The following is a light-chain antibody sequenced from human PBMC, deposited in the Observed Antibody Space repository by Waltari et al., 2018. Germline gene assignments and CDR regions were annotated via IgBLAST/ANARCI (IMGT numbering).Light chain of an antibody. CDR3: QHYYNFPWT. V-gene: IGKV1D-8*03. CDR2: GAS. CDR1: QGISTY. Sequence: VIWMTQSPSLLSAIPGDRVTITCRMSQGISTYLAWYQQKPGRAPDLLIYGASILHSGVPSRFSGSGYGTDFTLTISSLQSEDVATYYCQHYYNFPWTFGQGTKVEIK. J-gene: IGKJ1*01.